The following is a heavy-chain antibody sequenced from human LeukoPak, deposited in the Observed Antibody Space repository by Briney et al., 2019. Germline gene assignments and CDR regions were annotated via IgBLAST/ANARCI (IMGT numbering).Heavy chain of an antibody. CDR2: IYYSGST. D-gene: IGHD5-12*01. CDR3: ARDVAGNTFDY. V-gene: IGHV4-59*12. J-gene: IGHJ4*02. CDR1: GGSISSYY. Sequence: SETLSLTCTVSGGSISSYYWSWIRQPPGKGLEWIGYIYYSGSTNYNPSLKSRVTISVDTAKSQFSLRLASMTAADTAVYYCARDVAGNTFDYWGQGTLVTVSS.